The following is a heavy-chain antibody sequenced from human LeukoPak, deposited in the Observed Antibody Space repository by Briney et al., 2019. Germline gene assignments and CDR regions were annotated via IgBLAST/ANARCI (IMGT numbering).Heavy chain of an antibody. V-gene: IGHV4-39*07. D-gene: IGHD3-10*01. J-gene: IGHJ4*02. Sequence: SETLSLTCTVSGGSISSSSYYWGWIRQPPGKGLEWIGTIYYSGYTYYNPSLESRVTISVDTSKNQFFLKLSSVTAADTAVYYCAGRGLLWFGELLRGGFDYWGQGTLVTVSS. CDR3: AGRGLLWFGELLRGGFDY. CDR1: GGSISSSSYY. CDR2: IYYSGYT.